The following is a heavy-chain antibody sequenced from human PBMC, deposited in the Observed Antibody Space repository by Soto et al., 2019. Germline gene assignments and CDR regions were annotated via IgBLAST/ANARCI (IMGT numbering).Heavy chain of an antibody. J-gene: IGHJ6*02. CDR1: GGSISSGGYY. CDR3: ARDFTDSSGPTLGMGV. Sequence: PSETLSLTCTVSGGSISSGGYYWSWIRQHPGKGLEWIGYIYYSGSTYYNPSLKSRVTISVDTSKSQFSLKLSSVTAADTAVYYCARDFTDSSGPTLGMGVWGQGTTVTVFS. CDR2: IYYSGST. D-gene: IGHD6-19*01. V-gene: IGHV4-31*03.